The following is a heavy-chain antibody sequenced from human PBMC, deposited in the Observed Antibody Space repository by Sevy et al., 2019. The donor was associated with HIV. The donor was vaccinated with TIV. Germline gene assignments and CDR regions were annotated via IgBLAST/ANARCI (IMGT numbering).Heavy chain of an antibody. CDR3: TKESLRGTYIRGDFDH. D-gene: IGHD3-10*02. Sequence: GGSLRLSCSAFGFTFQTFGMHWVRQAPGKGPEWLAVISYDGSSQNYADSVKGRFTISRDNSKNRLFLQMNSLIPKDTAVYFCTKESLRGTYIRGDFDHWGQGTLVTVSS. CDR1: GFTFQTFG. J-gene: IGHJ4*02. V-gene: IGHV3-30*18. CDR2: ISYDGSSQ.